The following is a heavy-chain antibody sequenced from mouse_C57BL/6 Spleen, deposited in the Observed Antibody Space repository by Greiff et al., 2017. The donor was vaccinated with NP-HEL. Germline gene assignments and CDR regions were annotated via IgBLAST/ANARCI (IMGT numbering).Heavy chain of an antibody. V-gene: IGHV3-6*01. Sequence: EVQLQESGPGLVKPSQSLSLTCSVTGYSITSGYYWNWIRQFPGNKLEWMGYISYDGSNNYNPSLKNRISITRDTSKHQFFLKLNSVTTEDTATYYCAREGNFFDYWGQGTTLTVSS. CDR1: GYSITSGYY. J-gene: IGHJ2*01. CDR3: AREGNFFDY. CDR2: ISYDGSN.